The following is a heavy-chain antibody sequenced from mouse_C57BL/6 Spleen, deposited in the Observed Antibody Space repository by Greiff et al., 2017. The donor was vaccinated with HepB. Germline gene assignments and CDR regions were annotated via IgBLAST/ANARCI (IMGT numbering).Heavy chain of an antibody. V-gene: IGHV2-2*01. CDR1: GFSLTSYG. J-gene: IGHJ4*01. CDR2: IWSGGST. Sequence: VQGVESGPGLVQPSQSLSITCTVSGFSLTSYGVHWVRQSPGKGLEWLGVIWSGGSTDYNAAFISRLSISKDNSKSQVFFKMNSLQADDTAIYYWARNWGYGSSYGAMDYWGQGTSVTVSS. D-gene: IGHD1-1*01. CDR3: ARNWGYGSSYGAMDY.